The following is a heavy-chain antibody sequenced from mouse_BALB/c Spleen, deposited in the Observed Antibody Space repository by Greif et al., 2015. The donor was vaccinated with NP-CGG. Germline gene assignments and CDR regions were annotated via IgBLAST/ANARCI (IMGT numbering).Heavy chain of an antibody. J-gene: IGHJ2*01. CDR3: AREYGNYFDY. V-gene: IGHV7-3*02. CDR1: GFTFTGYY. D-gene: IGHD2-10*02. Sequence: EVQVVEPGGGLVQPGGSLRLSCATSGFTFTGYYMSWVRQPPGKALEWLGFIRNKANGYTTEYSASVKGRFTISRDNSQSILYLQMNTLRAEDSATYYCAREYGNYFDYWGQGTTLTVSS. CDR2: IRNKANGYTT.